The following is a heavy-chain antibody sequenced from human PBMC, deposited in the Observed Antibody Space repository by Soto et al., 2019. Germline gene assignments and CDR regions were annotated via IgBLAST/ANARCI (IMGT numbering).Heavy chain of an antibody. CDR3: ARREDYYDSSGYLRP. CDR1: GGSFSGYY. V-gene: IGHV4-34*01. J-gene: IGHJ5*02. CDR2: INHSGST. D-gene: IGHD3-22*01. Sequence: SGALSLTCAVYGGSFSGYYWSWIRQPPGKGLEWIGEINHSGSTNYNPSLKSRVTISVDTSKNQFSPKLSSVTAADTAVYYCARREDYYDSSGYLRPWGQGTLVTVSS.